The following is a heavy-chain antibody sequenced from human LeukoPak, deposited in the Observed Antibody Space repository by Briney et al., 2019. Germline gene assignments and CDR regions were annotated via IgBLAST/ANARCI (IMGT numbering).Heavy chain of an antibody. J-gene: IGHJ5*02. Sequence: GESLKISCKGSGYSFTSYWIGWVRQMPGKGLEWMGIIYPGDSDTRYSPSFQGQVTISADKSISTAYLQWSSLKASDTAMYYCARQKVACSSTSCYAAWFDPWGQGTLVTVSS. CDR3: ARQKVACSSTSCYAAWFDP. D-gene: IGHD2-2*01. CDR1: GYSFTSYW. CDR2: IYPGDSDT. V-gene: IGHV5-51*01.